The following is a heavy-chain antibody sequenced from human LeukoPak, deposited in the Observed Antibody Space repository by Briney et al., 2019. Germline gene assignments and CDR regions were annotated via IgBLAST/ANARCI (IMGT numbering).Heavy chain of an antibody. J-gene: IGHJ4*02. V-gene: IGHV3-23*01. D-gene: IGHD4-23*01. CDR3: AKPQSYYGGNFDY. CDR1: GLTFSSYA. CDR2: ISGSGGST. Sequence: GGSLRLSCAASGLTFSSYAMSWVRQAPGKGLEWVSAISGSGGSTYYADSVKGRFTISRDNSKNMLYLQMNSLRAEDTAVYYCAKPQSYYGGNFDYWGQGTLVTVSS.